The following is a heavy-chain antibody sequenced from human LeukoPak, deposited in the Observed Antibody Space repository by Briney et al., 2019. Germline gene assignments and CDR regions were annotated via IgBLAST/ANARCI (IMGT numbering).Heavy chain of an antibody. Sequence: GGSLRLSCAASGFTFSSYEMNWVRQAPGKGLEWVSYISSSGSTIYYADSVKGRFTISRDNAKNSLYLQMNSLRAEDTAVYYCARDYTPNPQYGMDVWGQGTTVTVSS. CDR1: GFTFSSYE. D-gene: IGHD3-16*01. CDR3: ARDYTPNPQYGMDV. CDR2: ISSSGSTI. V-gene: IGHV3-48*03. J-gene: IGHJ6*02.